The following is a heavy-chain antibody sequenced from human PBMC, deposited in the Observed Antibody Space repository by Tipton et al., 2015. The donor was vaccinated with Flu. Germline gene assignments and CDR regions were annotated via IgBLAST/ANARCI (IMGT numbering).Heavy chain of an antibody. CDR1: GGSISTTNSY. V-gene: IGHV4-39*07. Sequence: TLSLTCSVSGGSISTTNSYWGWIRQPPGKGLEWIGSIDYSGSTFNNPSLNSRATISVDESKNQFSLRLTSVTAADTAVYYCARYPESNYHWFGPWGQGALVTVSS. CDR3: ARYPESNYHWFGP. J-gene: IGHJ5*02. D-gene: IGHD4-11*01. CDR2: IDYSGST.